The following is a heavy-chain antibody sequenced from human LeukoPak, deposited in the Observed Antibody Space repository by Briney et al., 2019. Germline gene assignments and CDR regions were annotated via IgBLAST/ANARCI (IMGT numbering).Heavy chain of an antibody. Sequence: GGSLRLSCAASGFTFSSYEMNWVRQAPGKGLEWVSYISSSGSTIYYADSVKGRFTISRDNAKNSLYLQMNSLRAEDTAVYYCATPNYYDSSGFFEHWGQGTLVTVSS. D-gene: IGHD3-22*01. CDR1: GFTFSSYE. J-gene: IGHJ1*01. V-gene: IGHV3-48*03. CDR2: ISSSGSTI. CDR3: ATPNYYDSSGFFEH.